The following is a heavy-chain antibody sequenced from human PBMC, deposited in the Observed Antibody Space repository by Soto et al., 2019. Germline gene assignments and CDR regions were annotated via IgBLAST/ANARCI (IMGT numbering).Heavy chain of an antibody. CDR1: GGSVSSGNYY. CDR2: IYYSGST. D-gene: IGHD5-18*01. CDR3: PTMGTPATGLYYFAY. Sequence: PSDTLALTCTVSGGSVSSGNYYWSWIRQPPGKGLEWIGFIYYSGSTNYSLSLKSRVTISVDTSKNQFSLNLSFVTAADTAVYYCPTMGTPATGLYYFAYWGQGTLVPVSS. V-gene: IGHV4-30-4*02. J-gene: IGHJ4*02.